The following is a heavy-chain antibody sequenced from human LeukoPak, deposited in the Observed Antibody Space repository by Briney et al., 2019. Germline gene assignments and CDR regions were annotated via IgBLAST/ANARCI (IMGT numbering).Heavy chain of an antibody. CDR1: GGSISSTNYY. J-gene: IGHJ4*02. CDR2: IYYSGST. D-gene: IGHD1-26*01. Sequence: PSETLSLTCTVSGGSISSTNYYWGWIRQPPGKGLEWIGSIYYSGSTYYNPSLKSRVTISVDTSKNQFSLKLSSVTAADTAVYYCARGYHRASDLGVGNWGQGTLVTVSS. CDR3: ARGYHRASDLGVGN. V-gene: IGHV4-39*01.